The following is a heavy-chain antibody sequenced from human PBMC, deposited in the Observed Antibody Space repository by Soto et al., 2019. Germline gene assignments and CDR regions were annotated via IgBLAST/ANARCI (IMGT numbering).Heavy chain of an antibody. Sequence: SLRISCAASVFTFGDYAMHWVRHSPGKGLGWVSGISWNSGSIGYADSVKGRFTISRDNAKNSLYLQMNSLRAENTALYYCAKDNRETSRLIGPVGGYFDYWGQGTLVTVSS. CDR1: VFTFGDYA. CDR3: AKDNRETSRLIGPVGGYFDY. J-gene: IGHJ4*02. CDR2: ISWNSGSI. D-gene: IGHD3-22*01. V-gene: IGHV3-9*01.